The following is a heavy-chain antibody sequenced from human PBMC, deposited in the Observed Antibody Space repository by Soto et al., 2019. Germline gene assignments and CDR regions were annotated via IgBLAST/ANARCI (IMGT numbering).Heavy chain of an antibody. D-gene: IGHD2-21*01. CDR1: GFAVSSYS. J-gene: IGHJ1*01. Sequence: QVQLVESGGGVVHPGTSLRLSCAASGFAVSSYSVHWVRQAPGKGLEWVAAMSLDGNSRYFADSVKARFTISRDTSKNTCAEQMNSLVPEDSAVYHCTRGRSVIAIKDYQHWGQRTQVTV. CDR2: MSLDGNSR. V-gene: IGHV3-30*07. CDR3: TRGRSVIAIKDYQH.